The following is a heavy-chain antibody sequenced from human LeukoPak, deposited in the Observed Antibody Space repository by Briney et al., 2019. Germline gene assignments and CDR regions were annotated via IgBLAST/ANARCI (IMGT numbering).Heavy chain of an antibody. CDR1: GFTFSSYG. Sequence: GRSLRLSCAASGFTFSSYGMHWVRQAPGKGLEWVAVISYDGSNKYYADSVKGRFTISRDNSKNTLYLQMNSLRAEDTAVYYCAKDEGIAVLYYYGMDVWGQGTTVTVPS. CDR2: ISYDGSNK. J-gene: IGHJ6*02. D-gene: IGHD6-19*01. CDR3: AKDEGIAVLYYYGMDV. V-gene: IGHV3-30*18.